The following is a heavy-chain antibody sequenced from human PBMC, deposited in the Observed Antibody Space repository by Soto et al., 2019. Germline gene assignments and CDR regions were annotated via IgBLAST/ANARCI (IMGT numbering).Heavy chain of an antibody. J-gene: IGHJ4*02. CDR2: INYSSGST. V-gene: IGHV4-34*01. D-gene: IGHD3-3*01. CDR1: GGSFTSYY. CDR3: ARGAGLFYN. Sequence: QVQLQQWGAGLLKPSETLSLTCAVFGGSFTSYYWTWIRQPPGEGLEWIGEINYSSGSTNYNPSLKSRVTISLDMSKNQFSLKLSSVTVADTALYYCARGAGLFYNWGQGTLVTVSS.